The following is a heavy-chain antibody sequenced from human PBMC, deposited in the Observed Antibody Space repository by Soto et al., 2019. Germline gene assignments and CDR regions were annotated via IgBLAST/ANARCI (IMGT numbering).Heavy chain of an antibody. V-gene: IGHV1-69*06. CDR2: IYPRFGTT. Sequence: QVQLVQSGAEVKKPGSSVKVSCKASEGSFSNYAFSWVRQAPGQGLERMGGIYPRFGTTNYAQKFQGRVTSTADKSTNTAYGGLISLTSEDTAVYYCARDHTTYGDYAVKGLRDWGQGVLVTVSS. CDR3: ARDHTTYGDYAVKGLRD. J-gene: IGHJ4*02. CDR1: EGSFSNYA. D-gene: IGHD4-17*01.